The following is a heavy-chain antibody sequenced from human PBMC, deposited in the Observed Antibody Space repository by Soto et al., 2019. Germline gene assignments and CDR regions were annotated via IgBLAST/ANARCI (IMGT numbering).Heavy chain of an antibody. CDR3: SRVGCSNSKCYTRGMDV. J-gene: IGHJ6*02. CDR2: IYSDGTT. Sequence: SETLSLTCTVSGGSISGYYWNWVRQPAGKGLEWVGRIYSDGTTNYSPSLKSRVTMSLDTSKDQFSLHLNSVTAADTAVYYCSRVGCSNSKCYTRGMDVWGQGTTVTVSS. D-gene: IGHD2-2*01. CDR1: GGSISGYY. V-gene: IGHV4-4*07.